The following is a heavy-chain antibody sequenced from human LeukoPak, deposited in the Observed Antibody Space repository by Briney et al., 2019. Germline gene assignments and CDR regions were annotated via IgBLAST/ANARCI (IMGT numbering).Heavy chain of an antibody. J-gene: IGHJ4*02. CDR1: GYTFSSYS. V-gene: IGHV3-21*01. D-gene: IGHD3-22*01. CDR3: VRLRRNSDTSGFYYYYDY. CDR2: ISVRSNYI. Sequence: PGGSLRLSCAASGYTFSSYSINWVRQAPGKGLEWVLSISVRSNYIYYADSVRGRFSISRDDARDSLYLQMNSLRAEDTAVYYCVRLRRNSDTSGFYYYYDYWGQGTLVTVSS.